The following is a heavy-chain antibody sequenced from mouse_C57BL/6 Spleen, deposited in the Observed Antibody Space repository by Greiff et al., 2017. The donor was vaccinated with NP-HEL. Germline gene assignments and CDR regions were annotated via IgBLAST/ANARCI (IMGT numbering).Heavy chain of an antibody. CDR1: GYTFTDYY. CDR2: INPNNGGT. V-gene: IGHV1-26*01. D-gene: IGHD4-1*01. Sequence: EVQLQQSGPELVKPGASVKISCKASGYTFTDYYMNWVKQSHGKSLEWIGDINPNNGGTSYNQKFKGKATLTVDKSSSTAYMELRSLTSEDSAVYYCARNWVLYAMDYWGQGTSVTVSS. CDR3: ARNWVLYAMDY. J-gene: IGHJ4*01.